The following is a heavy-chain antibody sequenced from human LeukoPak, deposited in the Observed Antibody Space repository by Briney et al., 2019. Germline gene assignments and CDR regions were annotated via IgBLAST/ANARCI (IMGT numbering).Heavy chain of an antibody. CDR1: GYSFTSYW. CDR3: ARATYYYDSSGYYRPLPAEYFQH. Sequence: GASRKISCKGSGYSFTSYWIGWVRQMPGKGLEWMGIIYPGDSDTRYSPSFQGQVTISADKSISTAYLQWSSLKASDTAMYYCARATYYYDSSGYYRPLPAEYFQHWGQGTLVTVSS. CDR2: IYPGDSDT. D-gene: IGHD3-22*01. J-gene: IGHJ1*01. V-gene: IGHV5-51*01.